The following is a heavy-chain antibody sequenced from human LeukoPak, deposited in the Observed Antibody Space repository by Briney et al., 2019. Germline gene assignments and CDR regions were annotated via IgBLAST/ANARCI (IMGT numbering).Heavy chain of an antibody. Sequence: PGGSLRLSCAASGFTFSNYAMSWVRQAPGKGLEWVSAISGSGGSTYYADSVKGRFTISRDNSKNTLYLQMNSLRAEDTAVYYCARDRTLVGAGGYYYYYGMDVWGQGTTVTVSS. CDR1: GFTFSNYA. CDR2: ISGSGGST. J-gene: IGHJ6*02. D-gene: IGHD1-26*01. V-gene: IGHV3-23*01. CDR3: ARDRTLVGAGGYYYYYGMDV.